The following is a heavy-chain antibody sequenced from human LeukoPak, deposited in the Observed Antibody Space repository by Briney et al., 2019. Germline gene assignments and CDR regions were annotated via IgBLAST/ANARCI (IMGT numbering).Heavy chain of an antibody. CDR3: ARDLFRAALDAFDI. Sequence: QPGGSLRLSCVASGFTFSSYAMSWVRQAPGKGLKWVSGISGSGRSRYYVDSVRGRFTISRDNSKNTLFLQMSSLRAEDTVVYYCARDLFRAALDAFDIWGQGTMVAVSS. CDR1: GFTFSSYA. J-gene: IGHJ3*02. CDR2: ISGSGRSR. V-gene: IGHV3-23*01. D-gene: IGHD2-15*01.